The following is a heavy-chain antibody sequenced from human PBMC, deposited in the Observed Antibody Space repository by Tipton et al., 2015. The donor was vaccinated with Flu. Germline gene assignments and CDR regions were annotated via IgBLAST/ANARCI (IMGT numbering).Heavy chain of an antibody. J-gene: IGHJ4*02. CDR2: INQDGSKK. CDR1: GFSFSSYW. Sequence: SLRLSCAASGFSFSSYWMSWVRQAPGKGLGWVANINQDGSKKSYVDSVKGRFTISRDNGKNSVYLQMNSLRGEDTAVYYCAKGPEIRYVLRWFGELRDWGQGTLVTVSS. D-gene: IGHD3-10*01. CDR3: AKGPEIRYVLRWFGELRD. V-gene: IGHV3-7*01.